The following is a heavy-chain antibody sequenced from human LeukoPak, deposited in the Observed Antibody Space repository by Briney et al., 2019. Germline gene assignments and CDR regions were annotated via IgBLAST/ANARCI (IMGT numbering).Heavy chain of an antibody. CDR1: GGTFSSYA. CDR2: IIPILGIA. D-gene: IGHD3-10*01. V-gene: IGHV1-69*04. J-gene: IGHJ4*02. Sequence: SVKVSCKASGGTFSSYAISWVRQAPGQGLEWMGRIIPILGIANCAQKFQGRVTITADKSTSTAYMELSSLRSEDTAVYYCARDMKVVLWFGEGYYFDYWGQGTLVTVSS. CDR3: ARDMKVVLWFGEGYYFDY.